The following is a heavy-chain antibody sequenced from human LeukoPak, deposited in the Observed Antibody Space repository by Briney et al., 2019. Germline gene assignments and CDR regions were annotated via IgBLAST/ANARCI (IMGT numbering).Heavy chain of an antibody. CDR2: IYSSGRA. D-gene: IGHD3-16*01. CDR3: ARDGGLYDLDV. V-gene: IGHV4-30-4*01. CDR1: GASINSGDYY. Sequence: PSQTLSLTCTVSGASINSGDYYWTWIRQPPGKGLEWIGNIYSSGRAYYSPSLKSRITISLGTSKNQFSLKLTSVTAADTAVYFCARDGGLYDLDVWGKGTTVIVSS. J-gene: IGHJ6*04.